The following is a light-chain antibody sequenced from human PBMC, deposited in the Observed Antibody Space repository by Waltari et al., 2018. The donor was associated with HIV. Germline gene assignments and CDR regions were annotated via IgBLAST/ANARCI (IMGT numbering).Light chain of an antibody. V-gene: IGLV3-1*01. CDR2: QVS. CDR3: QAWDSSSWV. J-gene: IGLJ3*02. CDR1: NLEDKY. Sequence: SYELTQPPSVSVSPGQTASITCSGDNLEDKYVCWYQQKPGQSPVLVIYQVSKRRSGIPERFSGSNSGNTATLTISGTQAMDEADYYCQAWDSSSWVFGGGTKLTVL.